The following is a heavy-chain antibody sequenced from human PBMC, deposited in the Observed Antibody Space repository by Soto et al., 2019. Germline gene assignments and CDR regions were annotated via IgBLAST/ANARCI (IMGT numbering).Heavy chain of an antibody. J-gene: IGHJ6*02. CDR3: AREGLVLVPTTVNSDYYYYAMDV. CDR2: IIPRSATS. D-gene: IGHD2-2*01. CDR1: GDTFSTYT. V-gene: IGHV1-69*12. Sequence: QVQLVQSGAEVKKPGSSVKVSCKASGDTFSTYTITWMRQAPGQGLEWMGGIIPRSATSNYAQKFQGRVKSTADEATNPAYMELSSLRSEDTAVYYCAREGLVLVPTTVNSDYYYYAMDVWGQGTTVTVSS.